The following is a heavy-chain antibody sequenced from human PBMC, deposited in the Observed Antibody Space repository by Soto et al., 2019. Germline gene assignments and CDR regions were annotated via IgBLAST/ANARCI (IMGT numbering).Heavy chain of an antibody. Sequence: GASVKVSCKASGYMFVAYGINWVRQAPGQGLEWMGWNSAYNGNTKYAQNLQGRVTMTTDASTSTAYMEMRSLRSDDTAVYYCARDLDGSGSYYTDYWGPGTLVTVSS. D-gene: IGHD3-10*01. J-gene: IGHJ4*02. CDR1: GYMFVAYG. CDR2: NSAYNGNT. CDR3: ARDLDGSGSYYTDY. V-gene: IGHV1-18*01.